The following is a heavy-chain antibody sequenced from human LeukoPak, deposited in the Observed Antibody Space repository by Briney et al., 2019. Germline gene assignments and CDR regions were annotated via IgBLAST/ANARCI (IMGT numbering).Heavy chain of an antibody. CDR3: ARGLRDRYGMDV. CDR2: IHRDGNNI. J-gene: IGHJ6*02. Sequence: GGSLRLSCVASGFTFDTYWMHWVRHAPGKGLVWVSRIHRDGNNINYADFVQGRFTVSRDNAKNTLYLQMHSLRVEDTAMYYCARGLRDRYGMDVWGQGTTVTVSS. CDR1: GFTFDTYW. V-gene: IGHV3-74*01.